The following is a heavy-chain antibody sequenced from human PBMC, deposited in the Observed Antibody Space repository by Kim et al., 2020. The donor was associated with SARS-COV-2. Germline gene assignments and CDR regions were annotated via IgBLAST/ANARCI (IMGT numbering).Heavy chain of an antibody. CDR1: GFTFSDHY. J-gene: IGHJ6*02. Sequence: GGSLRLSCAASGFTFSDHYMDWVRQAPGKGLEWVGRSRNKANSYTTEYAASVKGRFTISRDDSNNSLYLQMNSLKTEDTAVYYCANNGMDVWGQGTTVTV. CDR2: SRNKANSYTT. V-gene: IGHV3-72*01. CDR3: ANNGMDV.